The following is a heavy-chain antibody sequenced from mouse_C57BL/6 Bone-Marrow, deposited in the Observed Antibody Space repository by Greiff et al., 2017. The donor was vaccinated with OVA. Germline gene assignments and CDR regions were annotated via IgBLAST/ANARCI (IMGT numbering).Heavy chain of an antibody. J-gene: IGHJ4*01. V-gene: IGHV1-81*01. D-gene: IGHD1-1*01. CDR2: VYPRSGNT. CDR3: ARGYGSSYGAMDY. Sequence: LVESGAELARPGASVKLSCKASGYTFTSYGISWVKQRTGQGLEWIGEVYPRSGNTYYNEKFKGKATLTADKSSSTAYMELRSLTSEDSAVYFGARGYGSSYGAMDYWGQGTSVTVSS. CDR1: GYTFTSYG.